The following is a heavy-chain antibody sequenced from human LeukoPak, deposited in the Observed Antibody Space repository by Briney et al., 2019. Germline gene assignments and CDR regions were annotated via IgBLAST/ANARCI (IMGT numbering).Heavy chain of an antibody. Sequence: KPSETLSLTCTVSGGSIRNSSYYWGWIRQPPGKGLEWIGSIYYSGSTYYSPSLKSRVTISVDTSKNQFSLKLSSVTAADTAVYYCATRKDSGSYFLYYYMDVWGKGTTVTISS. V-gene: IGHV4-39*01. CDR2: IYYSGST. CDR3: ATRKDSGSYFLYYYMDV. D-gene: IGHD1-26*01. CDR1: GGSIRNSSYY. J-gene: IGHJ6*03.